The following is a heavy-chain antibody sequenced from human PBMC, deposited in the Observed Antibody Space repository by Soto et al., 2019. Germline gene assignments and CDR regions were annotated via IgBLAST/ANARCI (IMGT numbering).Heavy chain of an antibody. CDR3: ARRLSTGWFFDF. Sequence: GESLKISCKGSGYSFTSYWIGWVRQMPGKGLEWMGIIYPGDSDTRYSPSFQGQVAFSADKSISTAYLQWSGLKASDTAIYYCARRLSTGWFFDFWGQGTLVTVSS. V-gene: IGHV5-51*01. D-gene: IGHD6-19*01. CDR1: GYSFTSYW. J-gene: IGHJ4*02. CDR2: IYPGDSDT.